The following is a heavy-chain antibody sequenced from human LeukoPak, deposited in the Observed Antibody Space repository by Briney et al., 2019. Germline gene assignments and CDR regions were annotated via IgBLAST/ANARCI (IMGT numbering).Heavy chain of an antibody. Sequence: GGSLRLSCAASGFTVSSNYMSWVRQAPGKGLEWVSVIYSGGSTYYADSVKGRFTISRDNSKNTLFLQMNSLRAEDRAVYYCAKDSLRTVPKASFDYWGQGTLVTVSS. V-gene: IGHV3-66*01. CDR3: AKDSLRTVPKASFDY. J-gene: IGHJ4*02. CDR1: GFTVSSNY. CDR2: IYSGGST. D-gene: IGHD2-2*01.